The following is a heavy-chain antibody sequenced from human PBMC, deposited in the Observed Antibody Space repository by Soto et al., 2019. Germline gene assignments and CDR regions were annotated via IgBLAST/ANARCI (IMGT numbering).Heavy chain of an antibody. Sequence: GGSLRLSCAASGFTFSDHYMDWVRQAPGKGLEWVGRTRNKANSYTTEYAASVKGRFTISRDDSKNSLYLQMNSLKTEDTAVYYCARDRGICSSTSCYFYYFYMDVWGEGTTVTVSS. D-gene: IGHD2-2*01. CDR3: ARDRGICSSTSCYFYYFYMDV. CDR1: GFTFSDHY. CDR2: TRNKANSYTT. V-gene: IGHV3-72*01. J-gene: IGHJ6*03.